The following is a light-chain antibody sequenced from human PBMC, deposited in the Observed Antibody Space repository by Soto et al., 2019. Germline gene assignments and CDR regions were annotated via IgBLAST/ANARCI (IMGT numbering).Light chain of an antibody. Sequence: QSALTQPASVSGSPGQSITISCTGTSSDVGGYNYVSWYQHHPGKAPKLIIYDVTNRPSGVSNRFSGSKSGNTASLTISGLRAEDEADYYCTSYKSSRTFDIFGGGTKLTVL. J-gene: IGLJ2*01. CDR3: TSYKSSRTFDI. CDR1: SSDVGGYNY. V-gene: IGLV2-14*03. CDR2: DVT.